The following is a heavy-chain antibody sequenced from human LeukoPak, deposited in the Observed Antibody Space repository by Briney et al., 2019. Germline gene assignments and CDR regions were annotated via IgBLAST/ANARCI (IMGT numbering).Heavy chain of an antibody. D-gene: IGHD2-2*01. J-gene: IGHJ6*03. V-gene: IGHV3-23*01. CDR3: AREDIVVVPAGNYYYYYYMDV. CDR1: GFTFSNYG. Sequence: GGSLRLSCAVSGFTFSNYGMSWVRQAPGKGLEWVSAISGSGGSTYYADSVKGRFTISRDNAKNSLYLQMNSLRAEDTAVYYCAREDIVVVPAGNYYYYYYMDVWGKGTTVTISS. CDR2: ISGSGGST.